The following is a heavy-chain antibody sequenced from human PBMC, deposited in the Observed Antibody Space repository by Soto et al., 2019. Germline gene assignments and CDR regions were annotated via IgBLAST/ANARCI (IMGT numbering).Heavy chain of an antibody. J-gene: IGHJ4*02. CDR3: AREGYCGGGCYCFDY. Sequence: GASVKVSCKASGGTFSSYAISWVRQAPGQGLEWMGGIIPIFGTANYAQKFQGRVTITADESTSTAYMELSSLRSEDTAVYYCAREGYCGGGCYCFDYWGQGTLVTVSS. D-gene: IGHD2-21*02. CDR1: GGTFSSYA. CDR2: IIPIFGTA. V-gene: IGHV1-69*13.